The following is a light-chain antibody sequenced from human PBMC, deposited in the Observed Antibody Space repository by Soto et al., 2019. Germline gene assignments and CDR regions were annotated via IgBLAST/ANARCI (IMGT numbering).Light chain of an antibody. CDR1: SSDIGGSNY. V-gene: IGLV2-14*01. Sequence: QSALTQPASVSGSPGQSITISCTGTSSDIGGSNYVSWYQQYPGKAPTLMISEVSNRYSGVSNRCSGSKSGNTASLTISGHQAEEEDDYYCTSYTSSTPWVFGGGTKLTVL. CDR3: TSYTSSTPWV. CDR2: EVS. J-gene: IGLJ3*02.